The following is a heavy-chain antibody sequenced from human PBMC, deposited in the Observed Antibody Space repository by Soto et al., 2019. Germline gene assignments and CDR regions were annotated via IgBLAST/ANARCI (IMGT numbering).Heavy chain of an antibody. J-gene: IGHJ3*01. Sequence: QVQLQESGPGLVKASQTLSLTCTVSGDSISSDGYYLTWIRQHPGKGLEWIGDIYYSGSTSYNPSLESRVTRSVHTSDNQLSLKLLSVTAADTAVYYCARRHDALTGPDAFDVWGQGTKVTVSS. CDR3: ARRHDALTGPDAFDV. V-gene: IGHV4-31*03. CDR2: IYYSGST. CDR1: GDSISSDGYY. D-gene: IGHD3-9*01.